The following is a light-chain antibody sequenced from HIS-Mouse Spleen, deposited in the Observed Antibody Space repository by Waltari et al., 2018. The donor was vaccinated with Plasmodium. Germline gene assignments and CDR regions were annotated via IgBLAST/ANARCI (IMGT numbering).Light chain of an antibody. V-gene: IGLV2-23*01. J-gene: IGLJ3*02. Sequence: QSALTQPASVSGSPGQSIPLSCTATSSDVGSYNLFSWYQHPPGKAPKPMIYESSKWPSGVSNRFSGSKSGNTASLTISGLQAEDEADYYCCSYAGSSNWVFGGGTKLTVL. CDR3: CSYAGSSNWV. CDR1: SSDVGSYNL. CDR2: ESS.